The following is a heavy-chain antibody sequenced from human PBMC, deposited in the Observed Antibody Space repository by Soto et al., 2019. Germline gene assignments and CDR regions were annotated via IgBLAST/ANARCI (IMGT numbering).Heavy chain of an antibody. J-gene: IGHJ5*02. CDR3: ERALGTYYYDSRGRWFDT. CDR1: GYSISSGYY. D-gene: IGHD3-22*01. Sequence: SETLSLTCAVSGYSISSGYYWGWIRQPPGKGLEWIGSIYHSGSTYYNPSLKSRVTISVDTSKNQFSLKLSSVTAADTAVYSCERALGTYYYDSRGRWFDTWGQGTLVTVSS. CDR2: IYHSGST. V-gene: IGHV4-38-2*01.